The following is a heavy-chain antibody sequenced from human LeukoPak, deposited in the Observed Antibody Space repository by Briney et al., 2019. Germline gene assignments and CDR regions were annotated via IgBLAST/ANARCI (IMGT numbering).Heavy chain of an antibody. CDR2: ISSSSSYI. D-gene: IGHD6-13*01. J-gene: IGHJ4*02. CDR1: GFTFSSYG. V-gene: IGHV3-21*01. CDR3: ARAPRALAAAY. Sequence: PGGTLRLSCAASGFTFSSYGMSWVRQAPGKGLEWVSSISSSSSYIYYADSVKGRFTISRDNAKNSLYLQMNSLRAEDTAVYYCARAPRALAAAYWGQGTLVTVSS.